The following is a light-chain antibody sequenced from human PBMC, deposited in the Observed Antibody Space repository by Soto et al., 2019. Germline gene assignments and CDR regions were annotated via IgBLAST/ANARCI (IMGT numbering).Light chain of an antibody. CDR1: SGHSNYA. V-gene: IGLV4-69*01. CDR2: LNSDGSH. CDR3: QTWGTGIHV. Sequence: QPVLTQSPSASASLGASVKLTCTLSSGHSNYAIAWHQQQPGKGPRYLMKLNSDGSHFKGDGIPDRFSGSSSGAERYLTISRLQSEDEADYYCQTWGTGIHVFGTGTKLTVL. J-gene: IGLJ1*01.